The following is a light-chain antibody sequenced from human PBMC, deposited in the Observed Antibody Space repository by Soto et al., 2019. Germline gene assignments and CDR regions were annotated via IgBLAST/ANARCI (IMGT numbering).Light chain of an antibody. V-gene: IGKV3-15*01. CDR2: GAS. CDR3: QQYNNWPRT. Sequence: EILMTQSPAAVSVSPGERATLYCRASQSVSNYLAWYQQIPGQPPRLLIYGASTRATGIPARFSGSGSGTEFTLTISSLQSEDFAVYYCQQYNNWPRTFGQGTKVDIK. J-gene: IGKJ1*01. CDR1: QSVSNY.